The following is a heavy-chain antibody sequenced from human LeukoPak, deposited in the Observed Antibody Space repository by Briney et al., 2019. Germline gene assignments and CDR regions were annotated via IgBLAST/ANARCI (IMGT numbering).Heavy chain of an antibody. D-gene: IGHD3-10*01. Sequence: PSETLSLTCTVSGGSISSSSFYWAWIRQPPGKGLEWIGSIYYTGSPYYNPSLKNRVTISLDTSKNQFSLTLSSVTAAVTAVYYCVRSFRYNWFDPWGQGTLVTVSS. V-gene: IGHV4-39*07. CDR3: VRSFRYNWFDP. CDR1: GGSISSSSFY. J-gene: IGHJ5*02. CDR2: IYYTGSP.